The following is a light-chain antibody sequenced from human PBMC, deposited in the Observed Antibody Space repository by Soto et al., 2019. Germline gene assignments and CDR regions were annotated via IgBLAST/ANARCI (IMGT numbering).Light chain of an antibody. Sequence: QSVLTQPPSVSAAPGQKVTISCSGSSSNIRGNSVSWYQQLPGTAPKLLIYDDNKRPSGIPDRFSGSKAGTSATLGITRFLTGDEADYYCGSLDTRLTDYVFGTGNK. CDR1: SSNIRGNS. CDR3: GSLDTRLTDYV. J-gene: IGLJ1*01. V-gene: IGLV1-51*01. CDR2: DDN.